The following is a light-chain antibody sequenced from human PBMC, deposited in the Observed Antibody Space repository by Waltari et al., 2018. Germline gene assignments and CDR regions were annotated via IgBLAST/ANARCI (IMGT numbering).Light chain of an antibody. V-gene: IGKV3-15*01. Sequence: EILVTQSPATLSVSPGERVTLSCRAGQNVGTSIAWYQQKPSQTPRLLIFGAYSRASGVPARFSGSGSGTDFTLAISSLQSEDFAVYYCQQYEDWPRHSFGGGTKVQIE. CDR3: QQYEDWPRHS. CDR1: QNVGTS. J-gene: IGKJ4*01. CDR2: GAY.